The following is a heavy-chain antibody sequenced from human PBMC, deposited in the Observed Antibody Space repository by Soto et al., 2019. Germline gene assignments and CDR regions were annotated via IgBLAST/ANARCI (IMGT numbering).Heavy chain of an antibody. CDR3: ARGGTGNVVVVAATEGHTSYFDY. V-gene: IGHV1-2*04. D-gene: IGHD2-15*01. J-gene: IGHJ4*02. CDR1: GYTFTGYY. CDR2: INPNSGGT. Sequence: ASVKVSCKASGYTFTGYYMHWVRQAPGQGLEWMGWINPNSGGTNYAQKFQGWVTMTRDTSISTAYMELSRLRSDDTAVYYCARGGTGNVVVVAATEGHTSYFDYWGQGTLVTVSS.